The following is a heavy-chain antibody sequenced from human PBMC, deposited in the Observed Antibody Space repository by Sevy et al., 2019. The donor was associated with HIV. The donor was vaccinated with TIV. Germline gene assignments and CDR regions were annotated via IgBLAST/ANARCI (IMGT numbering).Heavy chain of an antibody. Sequence: SETLSLTCTVSGGSISSYYWSWIRQPPGKGLEWIGYIYYSGSTNYNPSLKSRVTISVDTSKNQFSLKLSSVTAADTAVYYCARDRMTTGGGMDVWGKGNTVTVSS. CDR2: IYYSGST. D-gene: IGHD4-17*01. CDR1: GGSISSYY. J-gene: IGHJ6*03. V-gene: IGHV4-59*01. CDR3: ARDRMTTGGGMDV.